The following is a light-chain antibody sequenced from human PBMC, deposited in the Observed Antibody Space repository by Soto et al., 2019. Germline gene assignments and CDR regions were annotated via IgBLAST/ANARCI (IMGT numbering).Light chain of an antibody. J-gene: IGKJ4*01. CDR2: AAS. CDR1: QGISNY. V-gene: IGKV1-27*01. Sequence: DIQMTQSPSSLSASVGDRVTITCQASQGISNYLSWYQQLPGNVPNLLISAASTLQSGVPSRFSGSGSGTDFTLTISSLQPDDVATYYRQNDTHVPAFGGGTKVEIK. CDR3: QNDTHVPA.